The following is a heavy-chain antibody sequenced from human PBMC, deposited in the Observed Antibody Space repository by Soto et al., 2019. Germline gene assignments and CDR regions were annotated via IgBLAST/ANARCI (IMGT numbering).Heavy chain of an antibody. CDR2: IIPIFGTA. J-gene: IGHJ4*02. CDR3: ARGSYSSGWSLDY. CDR1: GGTFSSYA. Sequence: SVMVSCKASGGTFSSYAISWVRQAPGQGLEWMGGIIPIFGTANYAQKFQGRVTITADESTSTAYMELSSLRSEDTAVYYCARGSYSSGWSLDYWGQGTLVTVSS. D-gene: IGHD6-19*01. V-gene: IGHV1-69*13.